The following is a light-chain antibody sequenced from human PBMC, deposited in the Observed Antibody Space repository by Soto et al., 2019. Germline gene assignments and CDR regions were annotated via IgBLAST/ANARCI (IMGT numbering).Light chain of an antibody. CDR1: QSIRNW. V-gene: IGKV1-5*01. J-gene: IGKJ1*01. Sequence: DIQMTQSPSTLSASVGDRVTITCRASQSIRNWLAWYQQKPGKVPKLLIYDASSLASGVPSRFSGSGSGTEFTLTISSLQPDDFASYYCQQYHIYSGTFGQGTKVDIK. CDR3: QQYHIYSGT. CDR2: DAS.